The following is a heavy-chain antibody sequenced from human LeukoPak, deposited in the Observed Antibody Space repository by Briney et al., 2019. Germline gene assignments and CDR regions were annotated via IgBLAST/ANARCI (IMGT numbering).Heavy chain of an antibody. V-gene: IGHV3-23*01. CDR2: ISGSGGTT. Sequence: KSGGSLRLSCAASGFTFSSYAMSWVRQAPGKGLEWVSAISGSGGTTYYADSVKGRFTISRDNSKNTLYLQMNSLRAEDTAVYYCAKDPRSYFDFWAGWGQGTLVTVSS. CDR1: GFTFSSYA. D-gene: IGHD3-3*01. CDR3: AKDPRSYFDFWAG. J-gene: IGHJ4*02.